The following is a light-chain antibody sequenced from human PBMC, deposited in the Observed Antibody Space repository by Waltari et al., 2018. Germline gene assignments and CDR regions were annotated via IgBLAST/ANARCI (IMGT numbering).Light chain of an antibody. CDR2: AAS. J-gene: IGKJ4*01. CDR3: QQYSTFPPT. V-gene: IGKV1-16*02. CDR1: QAFSTF. Sequence: DIQMTQSPSSLSPSVGDRVILTCRASQAFSTFLAWFQLKPGKAPKSLIYAASTLQTGVSSNFSGIGSGTDFTLTISSLQPGDCATYYCQQYSTFPPTFGGGTRVEI.